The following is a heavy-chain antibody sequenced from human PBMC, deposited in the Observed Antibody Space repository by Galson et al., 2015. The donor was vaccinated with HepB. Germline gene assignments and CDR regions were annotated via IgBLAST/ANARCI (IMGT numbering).Heavy chain of an antibody. CDR2: ISSSSSTI. CDR1: GFTFSSYS. J-gene: IGHJ4*02. D-gene: IGHD6-19*01. Sequence: SLRLSCAASGFTFSSYSMNWVRQAPGKGLEWVSYISSSSSTIYYADSVKGRFTISRDNAKNSLYLQMNSLRDEDTAVYYCASGHSSGWYRSDYWGQGTLVTVSS. CDR3: ASGHSSGWYRSDY. V-gene: IGHV3-48*02.